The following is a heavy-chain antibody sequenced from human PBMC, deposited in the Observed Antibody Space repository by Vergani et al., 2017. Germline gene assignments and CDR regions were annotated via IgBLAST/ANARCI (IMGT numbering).Heavy chain of an antibody. CDR3: ARVKVFLTGYYTSYYYYYGMDV. Sequence: QVQLQQWGAGLLKPSETLSLTCAVYGGSFSGYYWSWIRQPPGKGLEWIGEINHSGSTNYNPSLKSRVTISVDTSKNQFSLKLSSVTAADTAVYYCARVKVFLTGYYTSYYYYYGMDVWGQGTTVTVSS. V-gene: IGHV4-34*01. CDR1: GGSFSGYY. J-gene: IGHJ6*02. CDR2: INHSGST. D-gene: IGHD3/OR15-3a*01.